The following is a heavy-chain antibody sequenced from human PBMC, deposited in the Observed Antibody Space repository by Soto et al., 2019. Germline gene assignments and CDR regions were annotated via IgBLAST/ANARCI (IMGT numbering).Heavy chain of an antibody. Sequence: GGSLRLSCAASGFTFSSYSMNWFRQAPGKGLEWVSSISSTSIYIYYADSVKGRFTISRDNAKNSLYLQMDSLRADDTAFYYCARVGGKQLSPIDYWGQGTLVTVPS. J-gene: IGHJ4*02. CDR3: ARVGGKQLSPIDY. D-gene: IGHD6-6*01. CDR2: ISSTSIYI. V-gene: IGHV3-21*01. CDR1: GFTFSSYS.